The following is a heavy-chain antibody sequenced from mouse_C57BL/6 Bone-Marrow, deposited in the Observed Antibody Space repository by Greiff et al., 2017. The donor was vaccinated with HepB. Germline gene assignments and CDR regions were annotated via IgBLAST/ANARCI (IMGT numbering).Heavy chain of an antibody. V-gene: IGHV5-6*02. CDR2: ISSGGSYT. D-gene: IGHD2-3*01. CDR1: GFTFSSYG. J-gene: IGHJ1*03. CDR3: AGRKDDPYWYFDV. Sequence: DVMLVESGGDLVKPGGSLKLSCAASGFTFSSYGMSWVRQTPDKRLEWVATISSGGSYTYYPDSVKGRFTISRDNAKNTLYLQMSSLKSEDTAMYYCAGRKDDPYWYFDVWGTGTTVTVSS.